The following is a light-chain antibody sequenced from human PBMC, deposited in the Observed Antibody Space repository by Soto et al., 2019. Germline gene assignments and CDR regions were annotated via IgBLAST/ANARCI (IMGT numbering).Light chain of an antibody. J-gene: IGLJ1*01. CDR1: SSNIESNT. CDR2: SKD. CDR3: AAWHDSLNGRV. V-gene: IGLV1-44*01. Sequence: QSVLTQPPSASGTPGQRVTISCSGSSSNIESNTVNWHQQLPGTAPKLLIFSKDQRPSGVPDRFSGSKSGTSASLPISGLQSEEEAEYYCAAWHDSLNGRVLGTGTKVTVL.